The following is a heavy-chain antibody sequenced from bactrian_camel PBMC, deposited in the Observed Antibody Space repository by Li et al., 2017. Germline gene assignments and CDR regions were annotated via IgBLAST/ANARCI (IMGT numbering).Heavy chain of an antibody. V-gene: IGHV3S53*01. CDR2: IARYDRS. Sequence: HVQLVESGGGSVQAGGSLRLSCTASGFVFGATQVGWCRGNECGLVATIARYDRSYYASPAKGRFTISQENDKSTVYLEMNNLQVEDTAVYYCEADSPDYDAGWYSSCPNPEFGTWGQGTQVTVS. J-gene: IGHJ6*01. D-gene: IGHD1*01. CDR3: EADSPDYDAGWYSSCPNPEFGT. CDR1: GFVFGATQ.